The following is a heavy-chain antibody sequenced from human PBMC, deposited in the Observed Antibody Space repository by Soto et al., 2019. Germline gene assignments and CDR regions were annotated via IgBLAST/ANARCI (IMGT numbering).Heavy chain of an antibody. J-gene: IGHJ5*02. Sequence: SETLSLTYTVSGGSTSGHHWSWIRQPPGKGLEWIGYIYSSGSPHHNPSLKSRVIISEDRSKNQIYLKLNSVTAADTAVYYCAREYYYDSSGIGFDPWGPGTLVTVSS. D-gene: IGHD3-22*01. CDR2: IYSSGSP. CDR3: AREYYYDSSGIGFDP. V-gene: IGHV4-59*11. CDR1: GGSTSGHH.